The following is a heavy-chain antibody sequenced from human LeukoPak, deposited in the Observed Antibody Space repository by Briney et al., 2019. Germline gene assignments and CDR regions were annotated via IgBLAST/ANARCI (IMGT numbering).Heavy chain of an antibody. D-gene: IGHD3-22*01. CDR1: GFTFSSYA. CDR3: ARDQHDSSGYYTDY. J-gene: IGHJ4*02. V-gene: IGHV3-30-3*01. CDR2: ISYDGSNK. Sequence: GRSLRLSCAASGFTFSSYAMHWVRQAPGKGLEWVAVISYDGSNKYYADSVKGRFTISRDNSKNTLYLQMNSLRAEDTAVYYCARDQHDSSGYYTDYWVQGTLVTVSS.